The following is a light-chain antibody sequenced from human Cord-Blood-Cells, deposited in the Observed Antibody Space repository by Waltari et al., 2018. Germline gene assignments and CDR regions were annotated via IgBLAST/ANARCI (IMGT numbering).Light chain of an antibody. V-gene: IGLV2-14*01. CDR1: SSDVGGYNY. CDR2: DVS. J-gene: IGLJ2*01. CDR3: SSYTSSSTLV. Sequence: QSALTQPASVSGSPGQSFTISCTGTSSDVGGYNYVSWYQQHPGKAPKLMIYDVSNRPAVVSKRFSGSKSGNTASLTISGLQAEDEADYYCSSYTSSSTLVFGGGTKLTVL.